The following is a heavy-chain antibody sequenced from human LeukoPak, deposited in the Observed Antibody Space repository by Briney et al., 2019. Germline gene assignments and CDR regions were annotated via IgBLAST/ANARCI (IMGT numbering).Heavy chain of an antibody. Sequence: ASVKVSCKASGYTFTSYGISWVRQAPGQGLEWMGWISAYNGNTNYAQKLQGRVTMTTDTSTSTAYMELRSLRSDDTAVYYCARETHMITFGGVIGDDAFDIWGQGTMVTVSS. D-gene: IGHD3-16*02. V-gene: IGHV1-18*01. CDR2: ISAYNGNT. CDR3: ARETHMITFGGVIGDDAFDI. CDR1: GYTFTSYG. J-gene: IGHJ3*02.